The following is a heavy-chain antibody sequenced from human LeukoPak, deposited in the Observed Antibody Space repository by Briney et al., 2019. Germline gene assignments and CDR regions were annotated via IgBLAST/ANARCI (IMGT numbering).Heavy chain of an antibody. V-gene: IGHV4-34*01. CDR2: INHSGST. D-gene: IGHD3-22*01. CDR3: ARQIYYYDSSGYYHWDY. CDR1: GGSFSGYY. J-gene: IGHJ4*02. Sequence: SETLSLTCAVYGGSFSGYYWSWIRQPPGKGLEWIGEINHSGSTNYNPSLKSRVTISVDTSKNQFSLKLSSVTAADTAVYYCARQIYYYDSSGYYHWDYWGQGTLVTVSS.